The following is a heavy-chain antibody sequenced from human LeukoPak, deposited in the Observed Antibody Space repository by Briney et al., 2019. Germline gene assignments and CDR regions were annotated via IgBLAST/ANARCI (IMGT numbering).Heavy chain of an antibody. CDR2: IYTSGST. CDR3: AREEIPYYYDSSGYYLD. Sequence: SETLSLTCTVSGGSISSYYWSWIRQPAGKGLEWIGRIYTSGSTNYNPSLKSRVTMSVDTSKNQFSLKLSSVTAADAAVYYCAREEIPYYYDSSGYYLDWGQGTLVTVSS. J-gene: IGHJ4*02. CDR1: GGSISSYY. V-gene: IGHV4-4*07. D-gene: IGHD3-22*01.